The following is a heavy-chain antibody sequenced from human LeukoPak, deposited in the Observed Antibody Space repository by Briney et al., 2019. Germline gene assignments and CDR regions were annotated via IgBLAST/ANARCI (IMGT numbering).Heavy chain of an antibody. Sequence: GASVKVSCKASGGTFSSYAISWVRQAPGQGLEWMGGIIPIFGTANYAQKFQGRVTITADESTSTAYMELSSLRSEDTAVYYCARVADYYDSSGAYDYWGQGTLDTVSS. J-gene: IGHJ4*02. CDR2: IIPIFGTA. CDR3: ARVADYYDSSGAYDY. V-gene: IGHV1-69*01. CDR1: GGTFSSYA. D-gene: IGHD3-22*01.